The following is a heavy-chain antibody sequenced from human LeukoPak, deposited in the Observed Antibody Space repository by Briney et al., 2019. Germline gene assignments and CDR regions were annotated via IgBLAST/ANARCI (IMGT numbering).Heavy chain of an antibody. Sequence: GGSLRLSCAASGFTFDDYAMHWVRQAPGKGLEWVSGISWNSGSIGYADSVKGRFTISRDNAKNSLYLQMNSLRAEDTALYYCAKDIRADSSGFSDVKKTFDPWGQGTLVTVSS. D-gene: IGHD3-22*01. V-gene: IGHV3-9*01. CDR3: AKDIRADSSGFSDVKKTFDP. J-gene: IGHJ5*02. CDR1: GFTFDDYA. CDR2: ISWNSGSI.